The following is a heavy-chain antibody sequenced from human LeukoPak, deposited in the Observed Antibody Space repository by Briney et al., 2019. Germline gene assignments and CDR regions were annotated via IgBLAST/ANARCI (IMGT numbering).Heavy chain of an antibody. D-gene: IGHD1-1*01. CDR3: ARVERDYYYGMDV. Sequence: SETLSLTCTVSGGSVSSGSYHWSWIRQPPGKGLEWIGYIYYSGSTNYNPSLKSRVTISVDTSKNQFSLKLSSVTAADTAVYYCARVERDYYYGMDVWGQGTTVTVSS. J-gene: IGHJ6*02. V-gene: IGHV4-61*01. CDR1: GGSVSSGSYH. CDR2: IYYSGST.